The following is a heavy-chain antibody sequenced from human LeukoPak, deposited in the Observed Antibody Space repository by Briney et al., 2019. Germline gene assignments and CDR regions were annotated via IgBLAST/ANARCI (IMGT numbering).Heavy chain of an antibody. J-gene: IGHJ4*02. D-gene: IGHD6-19*01. CDR1: GFTFSSYA. CDR2: ISGSGGST. CDR3: AKVSWLETYYFDY. V-gene: IGHV3-23*01. Sequence: GGSLRLSCAASGFTFSSYAMSWVRQAPGKGLEWVSAISGSGGSTYYADSAKGRFTISRDNSKNTLYLQMNSLRAEDTAVYYCAKVSWLETYYFDYWGQGTLVTVSS.